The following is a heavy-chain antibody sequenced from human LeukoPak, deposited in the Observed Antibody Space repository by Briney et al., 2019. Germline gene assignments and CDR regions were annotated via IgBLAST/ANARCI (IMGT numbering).Heavy chain of an antibody. J-gene: IGHJ4*02. CDR1: GFSFSAFW. CDR3: VRLFGGVTTFDY. D-gene: IGHD4-17*01. V-gene: IGHV3-7*01. Sequence: GGSLSLSCAPSGFSFSAFWMSWVRQGPGKSLEWVATINPDGSQQYSVDSVRGRFTLSRDNAKNSLYLQMNSLSADDTAVYYCVRLFGGVTTFDYWGQGTLVTVSS. CDR2: INPDGSQQ.